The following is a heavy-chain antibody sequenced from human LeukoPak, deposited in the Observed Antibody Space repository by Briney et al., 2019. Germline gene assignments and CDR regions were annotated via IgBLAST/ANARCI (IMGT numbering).Heavy chain of an antibody. CDR2: IYYSGST. D-gene: IGHD7-27*01. V-gene: IGHV4-39*01. Sequence: SETLSLTRTVSGGSISSSSYYWGWIRQPPGKGLEWIGSIYYSGSTYYNPSLKSRVTISVDTSKNQFSLKLSSVTAADTAVYYCARGSGPWDYWGQGTLVTVSS. CDR3: ARGSGPWDY. CDR1: GGSISSSSYY. J-gene: IGHJ4*02.